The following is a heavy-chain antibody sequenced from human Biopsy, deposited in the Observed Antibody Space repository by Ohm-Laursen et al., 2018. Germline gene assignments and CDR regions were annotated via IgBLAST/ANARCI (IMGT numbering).Heavy chain of an antibody. CDR2: ISSGGDNV. J-gene: IGHJ6*04. D-gene: IGHD2-21*01. Sequence: SLRLSCTASGFTFSEYYMNWIRQTPERGLEWVAYISSGGDNVSYADSVKGRFTISRDDANKSLFLQMNSLRAEDTAVYYCAREATIAPVLYDMDIWGKGTTVIVSS. V-gene: IGHV3-11*01. CDR1: GFTFSEYY. CDR3: AREATIAPVLYDMDI.